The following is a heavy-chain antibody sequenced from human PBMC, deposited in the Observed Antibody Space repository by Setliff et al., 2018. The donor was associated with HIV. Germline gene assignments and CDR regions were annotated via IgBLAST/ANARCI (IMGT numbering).Heavy chain of an antibody. CDR2: IHYNERT. J-gene: IGHJ5*02. Sequence: SETLSLTCVVSGGSASNSRYYWAWIRQPPGKGLEYIGSIHYNERTYYNPSLKSRVTISVDTSKNQFSLKLSSVTAADAAVYYCASRVYYYDSSGYLREEGFDPWGQGTLVTV. CDR1: GGSASNSRYY. CDR3: ASRVYYYDSSGYLREEGFDP. D-gene: IGHD3-22*01. V-gene: IGHV4-39*01.